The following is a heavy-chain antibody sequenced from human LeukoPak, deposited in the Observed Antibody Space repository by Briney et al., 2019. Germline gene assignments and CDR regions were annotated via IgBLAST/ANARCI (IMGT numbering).Heavy chain of an antibody. V-gene: IGHV4-59*12. Sequence: SETLSLTCTVSGDSISNYHWSWIRQPPGKGLEWIGYIYYSGSTNCNPSLKSRVTMSVDTSKNQFSLELSSLTAADTAVYYCAREFDYEGVDPWGQGTLVTVSS. CDR3: AREFDYEGVDP. J-gene: IGHJ5*02. CDR1: GDSISNYH. CDR2: IYYSGST. D-gene: IGHD4-17*01.